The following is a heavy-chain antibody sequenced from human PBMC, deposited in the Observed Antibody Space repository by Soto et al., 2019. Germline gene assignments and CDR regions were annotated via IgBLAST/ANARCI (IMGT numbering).Heavy chain of an antibody. V-gene: IGHV3-64*01. CDR1: GFTFSTYA. D-gene: IGHD5-18*01. CDR2: ISSNGGTT. CDR3: ARDGRAMNDY. Sequence: EVQLVESGGGLVQPGGSLRLSCAASGFTFSTYAMQWVRQAPGKGLEFVSSISSNGGTTHYAYAVKGRFTIPRDNSRDTLYLQMGSLRPEDMAVYYCARDGRAMNDYWGQGTLVTVSS. J-gene: IGHJ4*02.